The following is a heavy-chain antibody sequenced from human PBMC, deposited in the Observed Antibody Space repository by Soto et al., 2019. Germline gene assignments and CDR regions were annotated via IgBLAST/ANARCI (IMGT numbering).Heavy chain of an antibody. D-gene: IGHD2-8*01. CDR2: ISYDGSNK. CDR1: GFTFSSYA. V-gene: IGHV3-30-3*01. CDR3: ARDIVLMVYAMDDRIAAAGYFDY. J-gene: IGHJ4*02. Sequence: GGSLRLSCAASGFTFSSYAMHWVRQAPGKGLGWVAVISYDGSNKYYADSVKGRFTISRDNSKNTLYLQMNSLRAEDTAVYYCARDIVLMVYAMDDRIAAAGYFDYWGQGTLVTVSS.